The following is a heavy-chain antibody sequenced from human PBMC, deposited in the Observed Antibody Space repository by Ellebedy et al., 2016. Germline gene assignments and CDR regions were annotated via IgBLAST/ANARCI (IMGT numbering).Heavy chain of an antibody. Sequence: GGSLRLSCVASGLTFSNHAMSWVRQAPGKGLEWVSGISGSGGSTNYADSVKGRFTVYRDNSQNTLYLQMNSLRAEDTALYYCAKGSSGKGSSCFDYWGQGTLVTVSS. CDR3: AKGSSGKGSSCFDY. D-gene: IGHD6-6*01. V-gene: IGHV3-23*01. CDR1: GLTFSNHA. J-gene: IGHJ4*02. CDR2: ISGSGGST.